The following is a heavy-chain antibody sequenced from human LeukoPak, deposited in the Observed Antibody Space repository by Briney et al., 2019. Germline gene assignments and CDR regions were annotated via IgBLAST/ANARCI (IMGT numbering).Heavy chain of an antibody. Sequence: SETLSLTCTVSGGSISSSGYCWGWIRQPPGKGLEWIGSIYYSGSTYYNPSLKSRVTISVDTSKNQFSLKLSSVTAADTAVYYCASGTIAVAGRGFDPWGQGTLVTVSS. CDR1: GGSISSSGYC. V-gene: IGHV4-39*07. CDR3: ASGTIAVAGRGFDP. J-gene: IGHJ5*02. D-gene: IGHD6-19*01. CDR2: IYYSGST.